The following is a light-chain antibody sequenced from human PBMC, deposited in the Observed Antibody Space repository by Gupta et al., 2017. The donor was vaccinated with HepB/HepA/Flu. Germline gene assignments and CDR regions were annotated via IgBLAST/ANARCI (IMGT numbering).Light chain of an antibody. CDR2: VSGGGGI. Sequence: QVVVTPSPSASASLGASVKLPCTLSSQYSSNDIAWHQHRPGQGPRVYISVSGGGGIGSGAAVPDRFSGSSSGTALYLAISSLQPEEEAVYYCHTGTSGSWGVFGGGTKLTVL. V-gene: IGLV4-69*01. CDR1: SQYSSND. J-gene: IGLJ3*02. CDR3: HTGTSGSWGV.